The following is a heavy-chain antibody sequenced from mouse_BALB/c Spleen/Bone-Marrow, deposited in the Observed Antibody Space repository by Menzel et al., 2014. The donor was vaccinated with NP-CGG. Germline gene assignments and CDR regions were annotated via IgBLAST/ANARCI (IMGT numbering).Heavy chain of an antibody. V-gene: IGHV4-2*02. Sequence: EVMLVESGGGLVQPGGSLNLACVASGFDFSRYWMSWARQAPGKGQEWIGEINPGSSTINYSPSLKDKFIISRDNAKNTLYLQMSKVRSEDTALYYCARHGNYGYHANWGQGTTLTVSS. CDR1: GFDFSRYW. J-gene: IGHJ2*01. CDR3: ARHGNYGYHAN. D-gene: IGHD1-2*01. CDR2: INPGSSTI.